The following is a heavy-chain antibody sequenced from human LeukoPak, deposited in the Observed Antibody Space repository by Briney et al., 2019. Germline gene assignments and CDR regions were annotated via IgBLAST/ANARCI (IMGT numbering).Heavy chain of an antibody. CDR2: IYYSGSN. V-gene: IGHV4-4*07. J-gene: IGHJ4*02. CDR3: AREYGDYPDY. CDR1: GVSISSYY. Sequence: WESLSLTWTVSGVSISSYYWSWIRQPAGKGLEWIGRIYYSGSNNYTLPLKSRVTKSVDTSKNQFSMKLSSVTAADTDVYYCAREYGDYPDYWGQGTLVTVPS. D-gene: IGHD4-17*01.